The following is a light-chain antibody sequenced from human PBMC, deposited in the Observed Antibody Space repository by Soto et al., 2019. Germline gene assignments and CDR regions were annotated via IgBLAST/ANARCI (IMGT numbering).Light chain of an antibody. CDR2: GAS. CDR1: QSVSSN. Sequence: EIVMTQSPATLSVSPGERATLSCRASQSVSSNLAWYQQKPGQAPRLLLYGASTRATGIPARFSGSGSGTEFPLTISSLQSEDFAVYYCQRYNDWPPLTFGGGTKVEIK. V-gene: IGKV3-15*01. CDR3: QRYNDWPPLT. J-gene: IGKJ4*01.